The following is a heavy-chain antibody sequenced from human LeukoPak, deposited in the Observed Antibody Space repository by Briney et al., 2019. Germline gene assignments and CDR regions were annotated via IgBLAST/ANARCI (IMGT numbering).Heavy chain of an antibody. CDR3: ARWLGYFTKGVCSPDAFDI. Sequence: ASVKVSCKASGYTFTSYDINWVRQATGQGLEWMGWMNPNSGNTGYAQKFQGRVTMTRNTPISTAYMELSSLRSEDTAVYSCARWLGYFTKGVCSPDAFDIWGQGTMVTVSS. CDR1: GYTFTSYD. CDR2: MNPNSGNT. D-gene: IGHD2-8*01. V-gene: IGHV1-8*01. J-gene: IGHJ3*02.